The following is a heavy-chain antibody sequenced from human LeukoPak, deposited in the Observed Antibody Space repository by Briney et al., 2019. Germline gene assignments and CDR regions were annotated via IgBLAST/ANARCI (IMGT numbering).Heavy chain of an antibody. Sequence: ASVKVSCKVSGYTLTELSMHWVRQAPGKGLEWMGGFDPEDGETIYAQKFQGRVTMTEDTSTDTACMELSSLRSEDTAVYYCATDRVLPTLLNYWGQGTLVTVSS. V-gene: IGHV1-24*01. CDR3: ATDRVLPTLLNY. D-gene: IGHD2/OR15-2a*01. CDR2: FDPEDGET. J-gene: IGHJ4*02. CDR1: GYTLTELS.